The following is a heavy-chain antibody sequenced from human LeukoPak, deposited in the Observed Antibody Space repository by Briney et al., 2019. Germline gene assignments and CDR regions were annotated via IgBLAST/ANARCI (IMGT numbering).Heavy chain of an antibody. CDR3: ARDVENGYYRFDY. V-gene: IGHV3-21*01. CDR1: GFTFSNYN. CDR2: ISSSSSYI. Sequence: PGGSLRLSCAASGFTFSNYNMNWVRQAPGKGLEWVSSISSSSSYIYYADSVKGRFTISRDNAKNSLFLQMNSLRAEDTAVYYCARDVENGYYRFDYWGQGTLVTVSP. J-gene: IGHJ4*02. D-gene: IGHD3-3*01.